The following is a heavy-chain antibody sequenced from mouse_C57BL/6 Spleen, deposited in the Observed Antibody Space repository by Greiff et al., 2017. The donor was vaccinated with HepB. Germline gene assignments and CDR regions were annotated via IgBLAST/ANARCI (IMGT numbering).Heavy chain of an antibody. D-gene: IGHD2-5*01. J-gene: IGHJ3*01. CDR1: GYTFTEYT. CDR2: FYPGSGSI. CDR3: ARHEDNYSNYVNAWFAY. Sequence: VKLMESGAELVKPGASVKLSCKASGYTFTEYTIHWVKQRSGQGLEWIGWFYPGSGSIKYNEKFKDKATLTADKSSSTVYMELSRLTSEDSAVYFCARHEDNYSNYVNAWFAYWGQGTLVTVSA. V-gene: IGHV1-62-2*01.